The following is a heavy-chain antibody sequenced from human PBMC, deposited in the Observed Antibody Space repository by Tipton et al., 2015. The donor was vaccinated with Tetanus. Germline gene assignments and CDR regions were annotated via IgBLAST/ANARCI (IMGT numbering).Heavy chain of an antibody. J-gene: IGHJ4*02. CDR1: GATVSRSNYH. V-gene: IGHV4-39*01. CDR3: ARGRDQYKSGNY. Sequence: TLSLTCTVSGATVSRSNYHWGWIRQPPGKGLEWIGSISYSGSTYYNPSLKSRVTISEDTSKNQFSLKLSSVTGADTAVYYCARGRDQYKSGNYWGQGTLVTVSS. CDR2: ISYSGST. D-gene: IGHD5-24*01.